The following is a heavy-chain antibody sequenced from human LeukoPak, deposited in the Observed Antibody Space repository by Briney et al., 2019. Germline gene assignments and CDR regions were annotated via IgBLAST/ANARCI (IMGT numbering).Heavy chain of an antibody. CDR3: ARGRGPLRVEFGD. CDR1: GGSLSSHY. Sequence: SETLSLTCNVSGGSLSSHYCSWIRQAPGKGLEGIGFIFSGGSTNYNPSLKGRVSISMDTSQNQFSLKLTSVTAADTAVYYCARGRGPLRVEFGDWGQGALVTVSS. D-gene: IGHD3-16*01. CDR2: IFSGGST. V-gene: IGHV4-4*09. J-gene: IGHJ4*02.